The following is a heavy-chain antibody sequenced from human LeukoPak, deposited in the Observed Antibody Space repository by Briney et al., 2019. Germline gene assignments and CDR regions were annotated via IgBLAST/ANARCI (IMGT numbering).Heavy chain of an antibody. V-gene: IGHV4-30-2*01. D-gene: IGHD2-2*01. Sequence: SQTLSLTCAVSGGSISSGGYSRSWIRQPPGKGLEWIGYIYHSGSTYYNPSLKSRVTISVDRSKNQFSLKLSSVTAADTAVYYCARGGGYCSSTSCPKKFDPWGQGTLVTVSS. CDR2: IYHSGST. CDR1: GGSISSGGYS. CDR3: ARGGGYCSSTSCPKKFDP. J-gene: IGHJ5*02.